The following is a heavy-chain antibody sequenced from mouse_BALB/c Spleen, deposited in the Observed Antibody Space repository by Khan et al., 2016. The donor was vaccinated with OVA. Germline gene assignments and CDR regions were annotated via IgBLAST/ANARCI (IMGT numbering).Heavy chain of an antibody. D-gene: IGHD1-1*01. Sequence: EVELVESGGDLVKPGGSLKLSCAASGFTFSSYGMSWVRQTPDKRLEWVAIISSAGSYTYYPDSVKGRFTISRDNAKNTLYLQMSSLKSEDTAMYYCARCLYGSSYDYYAMDYWGQGTSVTGSS. CDR3: ARCLYGSSYDYYAMDY. V-gene: IGHV5-6*01. CDR1: GFTFSSYG. J-gene: IGHJ4*01. CDR2: ISSAGSYT.